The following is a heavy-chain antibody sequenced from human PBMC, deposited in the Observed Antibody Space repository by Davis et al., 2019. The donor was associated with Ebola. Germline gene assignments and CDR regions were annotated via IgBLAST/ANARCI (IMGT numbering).Heavy chain of an antibody. CDR3: ARYGEMGYDILTGYYTKYYFDY. CDR1: GCSIRGYH. CDR2: IYDSGFT. Sequence: MPSETLSLTCSVSGCSIRGYHWSWIRQSPGKGLEWIGYIYDSGFTNYNPSLKNRVTLSLDTSKNQFSLKLSSVTAADTAVYYCARYGEMGYDILTGYYTKYYFDYWGQGTLVTVSS. V-gene: IGHV4-59*08. D-gene: IGHD3-9*01. J-gene: IGHJ4*02.